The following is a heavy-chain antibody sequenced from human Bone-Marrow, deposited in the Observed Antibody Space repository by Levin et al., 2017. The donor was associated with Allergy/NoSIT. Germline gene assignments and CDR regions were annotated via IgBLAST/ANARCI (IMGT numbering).Heavy chain of an antibody. CDR1: GFTFSSYA. Sequence: GESLKISCAASGFTFSSYAMHWVRQAPGKGLEWVAVISYDGSNKYYADSVKGRFTISRDNSKNTLYLQMNSLRAEDTAVYYCARDGKGDDFWSGYPLDYWGQGTLVTVSS. J-gene: IGHJ4*02. D-gene: IGHD3-3*01. CDR2: ISYDGSNK. V-gene: IGHV3-30*04. CDR3: ARDGKGDDFWSGYPLDY.